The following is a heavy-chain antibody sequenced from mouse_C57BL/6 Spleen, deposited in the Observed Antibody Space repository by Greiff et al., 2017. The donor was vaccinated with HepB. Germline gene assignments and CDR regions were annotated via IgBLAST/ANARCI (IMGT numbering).Heavy chain of an antibody. CDR1: GFTFSSYA. CDR2: ISSGGDYI. J-gene: IGHJ4*01. CDR3: TRDLYYGYVYAMDY. D-gene: IGHD2-2*01. Sequence: EVQVVESGEGLVKPGGSLKLSCAASGFTFSSYAMSWVRQTPEKRLEWVAYISSGGDYIYYADTVKGRFTISRDNARNTLYLQMSSLKSEDTAMYYCTRDLYYGYVYAMDYWGQGTSVTVSS. V-gene: IGHV5-9-1*02.